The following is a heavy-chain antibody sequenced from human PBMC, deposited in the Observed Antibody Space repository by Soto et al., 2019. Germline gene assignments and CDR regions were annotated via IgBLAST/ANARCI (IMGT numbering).Heavy chain of an antibody. CDR3: ARSIAVAGTGAFGY. V-gene: IGHV3-48*01. D-gene: IGHD6-19*01. CDR1: GFTFRSYS. CDR2: ISSSSSTI. Sequence: GGSLRLSCAASGFTFRSYSMNWVRQAPGKGLEWISYISSSSSTIYYADSVKGRFTISRDNSKSSLYLQMNSLRAEDTATYYCARSIAVAGTGAFGYWGQGTLVTVSS. J-gene: IGHJ4*02.